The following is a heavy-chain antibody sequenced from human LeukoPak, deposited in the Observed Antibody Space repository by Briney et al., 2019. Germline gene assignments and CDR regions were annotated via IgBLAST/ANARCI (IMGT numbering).Heavy chain of an antibody. V-gene: IGHV4-59*12. CDR1: GGSINNYY. D-gene: IGHD3-10*01. CDR2: VYYTGST. CDR3: ARPLATMVRGVTKARYGMDV. Sequence: SETLSLTCTVSGGSINNYYWTWIRQPPGKGLECIGYVYYTGSTYYNPSLKSRVTISVDSSKNQFSLKLSSVTAADTAVYYCARPLATMVRGVTKARYGMDVWGQGTTVTVSS. J-gene: IGHJ6*02.